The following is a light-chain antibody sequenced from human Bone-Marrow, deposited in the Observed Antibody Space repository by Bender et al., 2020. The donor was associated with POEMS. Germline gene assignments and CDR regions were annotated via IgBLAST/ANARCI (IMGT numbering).Light chain of an antibody. V-gene: IGLV2-8*01. Sequence: QSALTQPPSASGSPGQSVTISCTGGSGDYVSWFQQNPGKAPKLLIYEVTKRPSGVPARFSGSRSGNTASLTISGLQAEDEAEYYCSSYRAGNTLLCGGGAKRTAL. CDR2: EVT. CDR3: SSYRAGNTLL. J-gene: IGLJ3*02. CDR1: SGDY.